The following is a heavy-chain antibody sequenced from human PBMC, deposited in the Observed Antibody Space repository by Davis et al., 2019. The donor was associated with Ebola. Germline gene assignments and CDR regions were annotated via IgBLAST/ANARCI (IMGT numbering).Heavy chain of an antibody. J-gene: IGHJ6*04. D-gene: IGHD3-3*01. CDR2: ISGSGGST. V-gene: IGHV3-23*01. CDR1: GFTFSSYW. CDR3: AKGSVTIFGVAPDYYGMDV. Sequence: GESLKISCAASGFTFSSYWMSWVRQAPGKGLEWVSSISGSGGSTYYADSVKGRFTISRDNSKNTLYLQMNSLRAEDTAVYYCAKGSVTIFGVAPDYYGMDVWSKGTTVTVSS.